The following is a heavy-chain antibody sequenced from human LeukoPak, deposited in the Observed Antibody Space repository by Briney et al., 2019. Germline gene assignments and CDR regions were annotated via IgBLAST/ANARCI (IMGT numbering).Heavy chain of an antibody. D-gene: IGHD2-15*01. CDR2: LNPNNGDT. Sequence: EASVKVSCKASGYTFTDYYMHWVRQAPGQGLEWMGWLNPNNGDTGSAQKSQGRVTVTRDTSIRTAYMELSRLTSDDTAIYYCAREPLAVTAANNAFDFWGQGTMVTVSS. CDR3: AREPLAVTAANNAFDF. V-gene: IGHV1-2*02. J-gene: IGHJ3*01. CDR1: GYTFTDYY.